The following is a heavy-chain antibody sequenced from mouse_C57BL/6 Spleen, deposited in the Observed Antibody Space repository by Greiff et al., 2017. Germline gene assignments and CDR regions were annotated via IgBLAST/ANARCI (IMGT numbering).Heavy chain of an antibody. CDR3: ARGGLGGYFDY. CDR1: GYTFTSYW. Sequence: QVQLQQPGTELVKPGASVKLSCKASGYTFTSYWMHWVKQRPGQGLEWIGNINPSHGGTNYNEKFTSKATLPVDKSSSTAYMQLSSLTAEDSAGYDCARGGLGGYFDYWGQGTTLTVSS. D-gene: IGHD4-1*01. J-gene: IGHJ2*01. V-gene: IGHV1-53*01. CDR2: INPSHGGT.